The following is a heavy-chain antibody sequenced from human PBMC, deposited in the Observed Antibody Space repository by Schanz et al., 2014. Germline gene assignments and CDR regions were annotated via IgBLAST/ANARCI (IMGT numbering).Heavy chain of an antibody. CDR1: GFTFRRYG. CDR2: IAGDGGGP. CDR3: ARGSGTFDS. D-gene: IGHD3-3*01. J-gene: IGHJ4*02. V-gene: IGHV3-23*01. Sequence: EVQMLESGGGLVQPGGSLRLSCVASGFTFRRYGMSWVRQAPGKGLEWVSVIAGDGGGPNYVDSVKGRFTISRDNSDNTLYLQTNNMRAEDTAVYYCARGSGTFDSWGQGTLVTVSS.